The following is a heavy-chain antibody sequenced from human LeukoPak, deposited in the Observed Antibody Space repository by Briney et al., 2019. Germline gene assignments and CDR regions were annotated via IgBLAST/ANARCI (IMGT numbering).Heavy chain of an antibody. CDR1: GFTFSSYE. V-gene: IGHV3-48*03. CDR3: ARVPVDSSGYHPGFDY. J-gene: IGHJ4*02. Sequence: PGGSLRLSCAASGFTFSSYEMNWVRQAPGKGLEWVSYISSSGSTIYYADSVKGRFTISRDNAKNSLHLQMNSLRAEDTAVYYCARVPVDSSGYHPGFDYWGQGTLVTVSS. CDR2: ISSSGSTI. D-gene: IGHD3-22*01.